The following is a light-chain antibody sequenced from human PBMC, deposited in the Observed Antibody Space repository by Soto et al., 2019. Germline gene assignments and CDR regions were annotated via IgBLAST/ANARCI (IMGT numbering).Light chain of an antibody. CDR2: GAS. J-gene: IGKJ1*01. CDR3: QQSASAPRT. Sequence: DIQMTQSPSSLSASVGDRVTISCRASQSITRYLNWYQQKPGKAPRLLIYGASTLQSGVSSRFSGSGSGTDFTLTIGSLQPEEFATYYCQQSASAPRTFGQGTKVEIK. V-gene: IGKV1-39*01. CDR1: QSITRY.